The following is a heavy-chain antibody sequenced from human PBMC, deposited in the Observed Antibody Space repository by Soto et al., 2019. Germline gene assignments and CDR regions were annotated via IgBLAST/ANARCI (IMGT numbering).Heavy chain of an antibody. Sequence: ASVKVSCKASGYTFTGYYMHWVRQAPGQGLERMGWINPNSGGTNYAQKFQGWVTMTRDPSIGTAYMELSRLRSDDTAVYYCAGGRLDLWFGELLHGDGMDVWGQGTTVTXSS. CDR2: INPNSGGT. J-gene: IGHJ6*02. CDR1: GYTFTGYY. V-gene: IGHV1-2*04. D-gene: IGHD3-10*01. CDR3: AGGRLDLWFGELLHGDGMDV.